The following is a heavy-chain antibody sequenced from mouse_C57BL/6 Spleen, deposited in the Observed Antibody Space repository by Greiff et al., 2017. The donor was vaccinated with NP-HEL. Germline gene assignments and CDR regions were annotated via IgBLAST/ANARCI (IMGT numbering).Heavy chain of an antibody. D-gene: IGHD4-1*01. CDR3: ALGRPVDY. V-gene: IGHV1-82*01. CDR1: GYAFSSSW. Sequence: QVQLQQSGPELVKPGASVKISCKASGYAFSSSWMNWVKQRPGKGLEWIGRIYPGDGDTNYNGKFKGKATLTADKSSSTAYMQLSSLTSEDSAVYFCALGRPVDYWGQGTTLTVSS. J-gene: IGHJ2*01. CDR2: IYPGDGDT.